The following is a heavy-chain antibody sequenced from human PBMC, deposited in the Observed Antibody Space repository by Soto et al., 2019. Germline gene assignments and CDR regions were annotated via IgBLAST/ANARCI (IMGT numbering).Heavy chain of an antibody. CDR2: FSGSGGST. D-gene: IGHD4-17*01. Sequence: GGSLRLSCAASGFTFSSYAMSWVRQAPGKGLEWVSAFSGSGGSTYYADSVKGRFTISRENSKNTLYLQMNSLRAEDTAVYYCAKGSSGYGDGNYWGQGTLVTVSS. CDR1: GFTFSSYA. V-gene: IGHV3-23*01. J-gene: IGHJ4*02. CDR3: AKGSSGYGDGNY.